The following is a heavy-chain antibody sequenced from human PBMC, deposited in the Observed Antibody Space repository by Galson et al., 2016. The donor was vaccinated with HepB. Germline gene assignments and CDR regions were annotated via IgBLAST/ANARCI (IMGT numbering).Heavy chain of an antibody. CDR2: MSHDGGNT. V-gene: IGHV3-30*18. Sequence: SLRLSCAASGFTFNNYGMHWVRQAPGKGLEWVAVMSHDGGNTYFADSVKGRFILSRDNSKSTPYLQMNSLKTEDTAMYYCAKGLSPYYGGPEYWGQGTLVTVSS. CDR3: AKGLSPYYGGPEY. D-gene: IGHD2-21*01. CDR1: GFTFNNYG. J-gene: IGHJ4*02.